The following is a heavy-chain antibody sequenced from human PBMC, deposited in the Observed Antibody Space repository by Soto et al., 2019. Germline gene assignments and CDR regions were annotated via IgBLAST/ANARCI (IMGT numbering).Heavy chain of an antibody. CDR2: IIPIFGTA. D-gene: IGHD2-2*01. J-gene: IGHJ6*02. CDR3: VRHVPAAGYYYGMDV. CDR1: GGTFSSYA. V-gene: IGHV1-69*12. Sequence: QVQLVQSGAEVKKPGSSVKVSCKASGGTFSSYAISWVRQAPGQGLEWMGGIIPIFGTANYAQKFQGRVTIPADESTSTAYMALSSLRSEDTAVYSCVRHVPAAGYYYGMDVWGQGTTVTVSS.